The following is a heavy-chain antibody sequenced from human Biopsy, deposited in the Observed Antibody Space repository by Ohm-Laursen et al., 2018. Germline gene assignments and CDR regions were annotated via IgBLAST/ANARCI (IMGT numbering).Heavy chain of an antibody. CDR2: IYYDGIT. CDR3: ARVAGGYAYYYGMDV. CDR1: GYSVTNDYY. J-gene: IGHJ6*02. V-gene: IGHV4-38-2*01. Sequence: SDTLSLTCAVSGYSVTNDYYWGWIRQPPGKGLEWIGNIYYDGITYYNPSLKSRVAMSVDTSKNQFSVRLTSVTAADTAVYYCARVAGGYAYYYGMDVWGQGTTVIVSS. D-gene: IGHD5-12*01.